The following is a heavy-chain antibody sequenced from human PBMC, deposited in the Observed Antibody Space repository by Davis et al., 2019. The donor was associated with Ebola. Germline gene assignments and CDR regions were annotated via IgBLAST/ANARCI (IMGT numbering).Heavy chain of an antibody. J-gene: IGHJ3*02. CDR1: GGSFSGYY. CDR3: ARESWGYYDSSGVPAFDI. D-gene: IGHD3-22*01. CDR2: INHSGST. Sequence: PSETLSLTCAVYGGSFSGYYWSWIRQPPGKGLEWIGEINHSGSTNYNPSLKSRVTISVDTSKNQFSLKLSSVTAADTAVYYCARESWGYYDSSGVPAFDIWGQGTMVTVSS. V-gene: IGHV4-34*01.